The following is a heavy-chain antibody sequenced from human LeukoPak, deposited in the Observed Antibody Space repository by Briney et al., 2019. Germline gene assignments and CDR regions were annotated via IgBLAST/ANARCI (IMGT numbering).Heavy chain of an antibody. V-gene: IGHV1-2*02. Sequence: GASVKVSCKASGYTFTGYYMHWVRQAPGQGLEWMGWINPNSGGTNYAQKFQGRVTMTRDTSISTAYMELSRLRSDDTAVYYCARVIVGIAVAGIDYWGQGTLVTVSS. J-gene: IGHJ4*02. CDR1: GYTFTGYY. CDR2: INPNSGGT. D-gene: IGHD6-19*01. CDR3: ARVIVGIAVAGIDY.